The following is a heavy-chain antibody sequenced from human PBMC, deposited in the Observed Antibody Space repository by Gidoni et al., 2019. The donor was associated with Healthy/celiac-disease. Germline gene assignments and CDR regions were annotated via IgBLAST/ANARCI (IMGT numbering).Heavy chain of an antibody. CDR1: GFTFSSYA. CDR2: ISYDGSNK. J-gene: IGHJ4*02. CDR3: AREEWGEKVAIIFDY. Sequence: ASGFTFSSYAMHWVRQAPGKGLEWVAVISYDGSNKYYADSVKGRFTISRDNSKNTLYLQMNSLRAEVTAVYYCAREEWGEKVAIIFDYWGQGTLVTVSS. D-gene: IGHD2-15*01. V-gene: IGHV3-30*01.